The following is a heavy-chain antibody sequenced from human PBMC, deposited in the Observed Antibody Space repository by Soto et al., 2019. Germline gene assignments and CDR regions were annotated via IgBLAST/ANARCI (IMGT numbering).Heavy chain of an antibody. CDR2: ISGSSSDI. Sequence: QVQLVQSGGGLVKPGESLRLSCATSGLTFSDYYMSWIRQAPGKGLESLSYISGSSSDIKYADSVKGRFTISRDNAKKSVYLQMNSLRAEDTAVYYCAKDTRSGVAANGGWFDPWGQGTLVTVSS. V-gene: IGHV3-11*05. CDR1: GLTFSDYY. CDR3: AKDTRSGVAANGGWFDP. D-gene: IGHD2-15*01. J-gene: IGHJ5*02.